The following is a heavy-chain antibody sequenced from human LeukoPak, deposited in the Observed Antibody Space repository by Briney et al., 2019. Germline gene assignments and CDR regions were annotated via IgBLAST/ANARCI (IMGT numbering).Heavy chain of an antibody. CDR2: IYYSGIT. Sequence: SETLSLTCTVSGGSISSYYWSWIRQPPGKGLEWIGYIYYSGITNYNPSLKSRVTISVDTSKNQFSLKLSSVTAADTAVYYCARHYCGGDCYSGNWFDPWGQGTLVTVSS. CDR1: GGSISSYY. J-gene: IGHJ5*02. CDR3: ARHYCGGDCYSGNWFDP. V-gene: IGHV4-59*01. D-gene: IGHD2-21*02.